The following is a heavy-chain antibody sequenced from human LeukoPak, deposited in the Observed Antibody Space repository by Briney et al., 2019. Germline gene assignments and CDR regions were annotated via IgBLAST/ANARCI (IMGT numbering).Heavy chain of an antibody. CDR2: ISGSGDST. CDR3: ARGPYGSGTYYPSDY. Sequence: AGGSLRLSCAASGFTFSSYAMTWVRQAPGKGLEWVSAISGSGDSTYFADSVKGRFTISRENSKNTLYLQMSSLRAEDTAVYYCARGPYGSGTYYPSDYWGQGTLVTVSS. J-gene: IGHJ4*02. D-gene: IGHD3-10*01. V-gene: IGHV3-23*01. CDR1: GFTFSSYA.